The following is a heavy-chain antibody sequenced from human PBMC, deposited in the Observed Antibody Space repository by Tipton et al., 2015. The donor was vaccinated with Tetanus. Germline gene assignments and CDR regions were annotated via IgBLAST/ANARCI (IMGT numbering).Heavy chain of an antibody. D-gene: IGHD2-15*01. CDR1: GFRFSYSG. Sequence: QLVQSGGGVVQPGRSLRLSCAASGFRFSYSGMHWVRQAPGKGLEWVAVIPFDGRSERYADSVKGRFIISRDNSKNTPYLQMNSLRPEDTAVYYCAKEFQRARIRFFDSWGQGSQVTASS. J-gene: IGHJ4*02. CDR2: IPFDGRSE. CDR3: AKEFQRARIRFFDS. V-gene: IGHV3-30*18.